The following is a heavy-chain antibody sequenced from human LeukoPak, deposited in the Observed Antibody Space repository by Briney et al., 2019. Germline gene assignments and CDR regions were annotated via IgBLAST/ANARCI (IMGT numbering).Heavy chain of an antibody. CDR3: AREVRGVIITSDWFDP. D-gene: IGHD3-10*01. CDR2: INTNTGNP. Sequence: ASVKVSCKASGYTFTSYAMNWVRQAPGQGLEWMGWINTNTGNPTYAQGFTGRFVFSLDTSVSTAYLQISSLKAEDTAVYYCAREVRGVIITSDWFDPWGQGTLVTVSS. J-gene: IGHJ5*02. CDR1: GYTFTSYA. V-gene: IGHV7-4-1*02.